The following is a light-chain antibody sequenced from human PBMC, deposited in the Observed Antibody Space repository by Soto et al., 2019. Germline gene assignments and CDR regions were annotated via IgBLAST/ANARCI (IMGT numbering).Light chain of an antibody. CDR2: DAS. CDR3: QQYNSYSGT. Sequence: DIQMTQSPSTLSASVGDRVTITCRASQSISNWLAWYQQKPGKAPKFLIYDASTLKSGVPSRFSGSGFGTEFTLTISNLQPDDFATYYCQQYNSYSGTFGQGTKVDI. V-gene: IGKV1-5*01. CDR1: QSISNW. J-gene: IGKJ1*01.